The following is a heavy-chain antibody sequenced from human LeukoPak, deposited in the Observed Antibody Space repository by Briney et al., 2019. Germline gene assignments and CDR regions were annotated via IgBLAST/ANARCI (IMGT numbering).Heavy chain of an antibody. CDR2: IYVGGST. J-gene: IGHJ2*01. CDR1: GGSIRSGSHL. CDR3: TNLREEYFDI. Sequence: SENLSLTCTVSGGSIRSGSHLWSWIRQPAGKGLEWIGRIYVGGSTKYNPSLKSRVTISIDTSKNQFSLRLSSVTAADTAVYYCTNLREEYFDIWGRGTLVTVSS. V-gene: IGHV4-61*02. D-gene: IGHD1-26*01.